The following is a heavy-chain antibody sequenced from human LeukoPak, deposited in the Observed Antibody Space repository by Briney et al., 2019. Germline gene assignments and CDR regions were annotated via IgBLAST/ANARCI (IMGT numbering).Heavy chain of an antibody. CDR1: GGSFSGYY. CDR3: ARARLSGITYNY. J-gene: IGHJ4*02. D-gene: IGHD1-7*01. Sequence: SETLSLTCAVYGGSFSGYYWSWIRQPPGKGLEWIGEINHSGSTNYNPSLKSRVTISVDTSKNQFSLKLSSVTAADTAVYYCARARLSGITYNYWGQGTLVTVSS. V-gene: IGHV4-34*01. CDR2: INHSGST.